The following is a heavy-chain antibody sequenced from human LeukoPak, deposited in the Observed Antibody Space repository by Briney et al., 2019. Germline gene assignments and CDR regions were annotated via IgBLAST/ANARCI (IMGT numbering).Heavy chain of an antibody. CDR1: GFTFSSYG. CDR3: ARDRGSTAAGVSMDY. V-gene: IGHV3-30*02. CDR2: IRYDGSNK. D-gene: IGHD6-13*01. Sequence: PGGSLRLSCAASGFTFSSYGMHWVRQAPGKGLEWVAFIRYDGSNKYYADSVKGRFTISRDNAKNSLYLQMNSLRAEDTALYYCARDRGSTAAGVSMDYWGQGTLVTVSS. J-gene: IGHJ4*02.